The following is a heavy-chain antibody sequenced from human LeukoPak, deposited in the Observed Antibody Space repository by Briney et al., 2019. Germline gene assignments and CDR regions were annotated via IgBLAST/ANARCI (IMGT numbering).Heavy chain of an antibody. D-gene: IGHD1-26*01. CDR2: ISSSSSYI. CDR1: GFTFSSYS. CDR3: ARGEWSTSPFDY. Sequence: GGSLRLSCAASGFTFSSYSMNWVRQAPGKGLEWVSSISSSSSYIYYADSVKGRFTISRDNARNSLYLQMNSLRAEDTAVYYCARGEWSTSPFDYWGQGTLVTVSS. V-gene: IGHV3-21*01. J-gene: IGHJ4*02.